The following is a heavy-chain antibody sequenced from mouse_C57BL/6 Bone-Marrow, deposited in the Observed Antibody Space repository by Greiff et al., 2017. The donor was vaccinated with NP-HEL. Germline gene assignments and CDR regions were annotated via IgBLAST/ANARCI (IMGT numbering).Heavy chain of an antibody. CDR3: ARSGSSYGYFDV. Sequence: QVQLKQSGAELARPGASVKMSCKASGYTFTSYTMHWVKQRPGQGLEWIGYINPSSGYTKYNQKFKDKATLTADKSSSTAYMQLSSLTSEDSAVYYCARSGSSYGYFDVWGTGTTVTVSS. D-gene: IGHD1-1*01. CDR1: GYTFTSYT. CDR2: INPSSGYT. J-gene: IGHJ1*03. V-gene: IGHV1-4*01.